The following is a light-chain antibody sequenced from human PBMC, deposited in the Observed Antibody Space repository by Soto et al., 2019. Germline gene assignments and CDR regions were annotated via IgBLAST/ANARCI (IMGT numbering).Light chain of an antibody. J-gene: IGKJ1*01. CDR3: QQYGSSSWT. Sequence: EIVLTQSPGTLSLSPGEKPTLPCGAVRGFTTGSLAWYKQKPGQAPRLLIYGTSSRATAIPDRFSGSGSGTDFTLTISRLEPEDFAVYYCQQYGSSSWTFGQGTKVEIK. V-gene: IGKV3-20*01. CDR1: RGFTTGS. CDR2: GTS.